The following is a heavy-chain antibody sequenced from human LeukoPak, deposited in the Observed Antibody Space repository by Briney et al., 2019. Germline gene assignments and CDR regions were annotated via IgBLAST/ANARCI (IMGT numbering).Heavy chain of an antibody. Sequence: PGGSLRLSCAASDSSFRSHVMSWVRQTLQKGLEWVSSIASDGASFYADSVRGRFTISRDTSQNILYLQMNSLRADDTAIYYCAKVDYDSSGYPGPVDYWGQGTLVTVSS. J-gene: IGHJ4*02. V-gene: IGHV3-23*01. CDR2: IASDGAS. D-gene: IGHD3-22*01. CDR1: DSSFRSHV. CDR3: AKVDYDSSGYPGPVDY.